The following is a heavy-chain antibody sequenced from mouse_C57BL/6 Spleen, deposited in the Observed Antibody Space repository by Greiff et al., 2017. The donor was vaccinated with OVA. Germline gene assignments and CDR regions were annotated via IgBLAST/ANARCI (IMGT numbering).Heavy chain of an antibody. CDR3: ARVDYYGSSSFAY. CDR1: GYSITSGYY. J-gene: IGHJ3*01. D-gene: IGHD1-1*01. V-gene: IGHV3-6*01. Sequence: EVQLQESGPGLVKPSQSLSLTCSVTGYSITSGYYWNWIRQFPGNKLEWMGYISYDGSNNYNPSLKNRISITRDTSKNQFFLKLKSVTTEDTATYYCARVDYYGSSSFAYWGQGTLVTVSA. CDR2: ISYDGSN.